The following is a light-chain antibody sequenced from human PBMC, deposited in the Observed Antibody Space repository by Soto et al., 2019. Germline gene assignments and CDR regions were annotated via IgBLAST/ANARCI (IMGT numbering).Light chain of an antibody. CDR1: QSISRN. Sequence: VVLTQSPATLSVSPGESATLSCRASQSISRNLAWYHQKPGQSPRLLIYDASIRATDIPARYTGSGSGTEFTLTLDSLQSEDFALYYCQQYNNWPPFTFGPGTQVDI. CDR2: DAS. V-gene: IGKV3-15*01. CDR3: QQYNNWPPFT. J-gene: IGKJ3*01.